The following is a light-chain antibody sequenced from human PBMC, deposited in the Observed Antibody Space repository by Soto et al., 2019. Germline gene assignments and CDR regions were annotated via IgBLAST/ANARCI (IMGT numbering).Light chain of an antibody. J-gene: IGLJ2*01. V-gene: IGLV4-60*03. CDR1: SGHSSYI. Sequence: QPVLTQSSSASASLGSSVKLTCTLSSGHSSYIIAWHQQQPGKAPRYSMKLEGSGSYNKGSGVPDRFSGSSSGADRYLTISNLQSEDEADYYCETWDSNTLLFGGGTKLTVL. CDR2: LEGSGSY. CDR3: ETWDSNTLL.